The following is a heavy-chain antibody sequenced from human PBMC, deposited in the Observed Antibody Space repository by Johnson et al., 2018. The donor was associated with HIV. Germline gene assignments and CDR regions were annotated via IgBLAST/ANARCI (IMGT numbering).Heavy chain of an antibody. CDR3: ARGSWRWVQQPAFAI. V-gene: IGHV3-30-3*01. J-gene: IGHJ3*02. CDR2: ISYDGSNK. Sequence: QVQLVESGGGVVQPGRSLRLSCVASGFTFSTYAMHWVRQAPGKGLEWVTIISYDGSNKFYADSVKGRFTISRDNSKNKLYLQMNSLRAEDTAVYYCARGSWRWVQQPAFAIWGQGTMVTVSS. D-gene: IGHD5-24*01. CDR1: GFTFSTYA.